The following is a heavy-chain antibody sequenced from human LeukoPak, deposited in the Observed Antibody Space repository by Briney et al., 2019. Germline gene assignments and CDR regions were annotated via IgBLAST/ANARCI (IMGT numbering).Heavy chain of an antibody. CDR3: AKGTYSGYDVDY. J-gene: IGHJ4*02. Sequence: GGSLRLSCAASGFHFSSYAMSWVRQAPGKGLEWVSAISGSGGSTYYADSVKGRFTISRDNSKNTLYLQMNSLRAEDTAVYYCAKGTYSGYDVDYWGQGTLVTVSS. CDR2: ISGSGGST. D-gene: IGHD5-12*01. V-gene: IGHV3-23*01. CDR1: GFHFSSYA.